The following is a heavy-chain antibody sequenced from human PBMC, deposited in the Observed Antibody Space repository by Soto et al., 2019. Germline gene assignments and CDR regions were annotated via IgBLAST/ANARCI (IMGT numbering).Heavy chain of an antibody. CDR1: GYTFTSYA. J-gene: IGHJ6*02. CDR3: ARFVRANIAAAGTYYYYGMDV. CDR2: INAGNGNT. Sequence: GASVKVSCKASGYTFTSYALHWVRQAPGQRLEWMGWINAGNGNTKYSQKFQGRVTITRDTSASTAYMELSSLRSEDTAVYYCARFVRANIAAAGTYYYYGMDVWGQGTTVTVSS. V-gene: IGHV1-3*01. D-gene: IGHD6-13*01.